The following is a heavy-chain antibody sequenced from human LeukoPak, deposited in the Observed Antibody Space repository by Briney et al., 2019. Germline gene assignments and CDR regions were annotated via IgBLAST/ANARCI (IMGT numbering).Heavy chain of an antibody. D-gene: IGHD4-17*01. Sequence: PGGSLRLSCAASVFTFTTFWMTWLRQAPGKGPEWVANINHDGSETDYLDSVKGRFTISRDNAKNSIYLQMNNLRAEDTAVYYCARIGRDYGDYFDSWGQGTLVTVSS. J-gene: IGHJ4*02. CDR3: ARIGRDYGDYFDS. V-gene: IGHV3-7*01. CDR2: INHDGSET. CDR1: VFTFTTFW.